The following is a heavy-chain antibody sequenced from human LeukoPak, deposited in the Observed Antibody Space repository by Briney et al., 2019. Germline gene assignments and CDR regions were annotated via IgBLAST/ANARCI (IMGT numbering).Heavy chain of an antibody. V-gene: IGHV3-23*01. J-gene: IGHJ4*02. CDR2: FSGRGGGT. CDR1: GFTFSSYA. Sequence: GGSLRLSCAASGFTFSSYAMSWVRQAPGKGLEWLPAFSGRGGGTYYADSVKGRFTISRDDSKNTLYLQMNSLRDEDTAVYYCARGTYTTSPRNPKYYFDYWGQGTLVTVSS. CDR3: ARGTYTTSPRNPKYYFDY. D-gene: IGHD2/OR15-2a*01.